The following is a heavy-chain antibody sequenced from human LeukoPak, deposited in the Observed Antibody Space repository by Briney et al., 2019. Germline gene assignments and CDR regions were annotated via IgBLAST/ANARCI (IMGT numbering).Heavy chain of an antibody. CDR3: AKAEGYDILTGLDY. CDR1: GFTFSSYA. V-gene: IGHV3-23*01. CDR2: IGASGSST. D-gene: IGHD3-9*01. J-gene: IGHJ4*02. Sequence: GGSLRLSCATSGFTFSSYAMSWVRQAPGKGLEWVSGIGASGSSTYYAGSVKGRFTISRDNSKNTLYLQMNSLRTEDTAVYYCAKAEGYDILTGLDYWGQGTLVTVSS.